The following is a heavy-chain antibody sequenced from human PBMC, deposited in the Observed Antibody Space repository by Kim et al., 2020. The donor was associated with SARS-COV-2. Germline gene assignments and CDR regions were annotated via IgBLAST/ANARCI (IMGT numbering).Heavy chain of an antibody. V-gene: IGHV4-39*01. CDR2: IYYSGST. CDR1: GGSISSSSYY. J-gene: IGHJ5*02. Sequence: SETLSLTCTVSGGSISSSSYYWGWIRQPPGKGLEWIGSIYYSGSTYYNPSLKSRVTISVDTSKNQFSLKLSSVTAADTAVYYCASDHSSSWYGEEYNWFDPWGQGTLVTVSS. CDR3: ASDHSSSWYGEEYNWFDP. D-gene: IGHD6-13*01.